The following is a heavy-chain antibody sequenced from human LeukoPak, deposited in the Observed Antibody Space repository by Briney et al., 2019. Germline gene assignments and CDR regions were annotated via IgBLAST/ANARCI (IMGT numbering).Heavy chain of an antibody. CDR3: ARGARFGGTYFDY. CDR2: ISSSSSTI. D-gene: IGHD3-10*01. Sequence: PGGSLRLSCAASGFTFSSYSMNWVRQAPGKGLEWVSYISSSSSTIYYADSVKGRFTISRDNAKNSLYLQMNSLRAEDTAVYYCARGARFGGTYFDYWGQGTLVTVSS. J-gene: IGHJ4*02. CDR1: GFTFSSYS. V-gene: IGHV3-48*01.